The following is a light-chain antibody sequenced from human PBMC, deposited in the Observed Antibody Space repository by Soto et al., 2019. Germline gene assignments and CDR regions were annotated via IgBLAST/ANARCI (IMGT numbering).Light chain of an antibody. CDR2: SAS. Sequence: DIRVTQSPSSLSASVGDRVTVTCRASQNINTYLNWYQHKPGEAPKILIYSASNLRSGVPARFSGSGSGTYFTLTISRLQPEDFATYYCQQSYTLWSFGQGTKVEVK. CDR1: QNINTY. CDR3: QQSYTLWS. J-gene: IGKJ1*01. V-gene: IGKV1-39*01.